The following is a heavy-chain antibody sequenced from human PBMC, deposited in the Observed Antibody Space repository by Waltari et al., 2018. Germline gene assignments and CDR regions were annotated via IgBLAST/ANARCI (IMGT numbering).Heavy chain of an antibody. V-gene: IGHV1-69*12. CDR1: GGTFSSYA. CDR3: ARVGRYCTNGVCYYYFDY. D-gene: IGHD2-8*01. CDR2: ITPIIVTA. J-gene: IGHJ4*02. Sequence: QVQLVQSGAEVKKPGSSVKVSCKASGGTFSSYAISWVRQAPGQGLEWMGGITPIIVTANYAQKFQGRVTITADESTSTAYMELSSLRSEDTAVYYCARVGRYCTNGVCYYYFDYWGQGTLVTVSS.